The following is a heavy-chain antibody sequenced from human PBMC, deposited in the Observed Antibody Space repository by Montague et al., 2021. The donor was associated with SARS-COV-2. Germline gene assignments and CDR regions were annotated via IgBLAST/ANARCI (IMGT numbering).Heavy chain of an antibody. CDR3: ARVGFGHYDAVDV. CDR2: IDWDGDK. J-gene: IGHJ6*02. D-gene: IGHD1-26*01. Sequence: PALVKPTQTLTLTCSFSGFSLSTTGMCISWIRQPPGKALEWLALIDWDGDKYCSTSLKTRLTISKDTSKDQVVLTMTKMDPVDTATYYCARVGFGHYDAVDVWGQGTTGTVSS. CDR1: GFSLSTTGMC. V-gene: IGHV2-70*13.